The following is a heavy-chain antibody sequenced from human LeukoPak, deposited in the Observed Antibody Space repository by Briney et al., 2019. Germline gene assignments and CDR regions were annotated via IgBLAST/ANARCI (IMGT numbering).Heavy chain of an antibody. Sequence: GEPLKISCKGSGYSFTSYWISWVRQMPGKGLEWMGRIDPSDSYTNYSPSFQGHVTISADKSISTAYLQWSSLKASDTAMYYCASPGGYCSGGSCYSSDAFDIWGQGTMVTVSS. D-gene: IGHD2-15*01. CDR1: GYSFTSYW. CDR2: IDPSDSYT. CDR3: ASPGGYCSGGSCYSSDAFDI. J-gene: IGHJ3*02. V-gene: IGHV5-10-1*01.